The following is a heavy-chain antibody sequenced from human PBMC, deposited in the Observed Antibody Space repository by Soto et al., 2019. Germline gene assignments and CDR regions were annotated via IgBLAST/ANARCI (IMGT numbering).Heavy chain of an antibody. CDR2: ISANSDNT. CDR1: GYTFISYG. V-gene: IGHV1-18*03. D-gene: IGHD4-17*01. Sequence: ASVKVSCKASGYTFISYGISWVRQAPGQGLEWMGWISANSDNTNYAERLQGRVTMTTDTSTSTAYMELRSLRSDDMAVYYCAREGHYGGDYYYYGMDVWGQGTTVTVSS. CDR3: AREGHYGGDYYYYGMDV. J-gene: IGHJ6*02.